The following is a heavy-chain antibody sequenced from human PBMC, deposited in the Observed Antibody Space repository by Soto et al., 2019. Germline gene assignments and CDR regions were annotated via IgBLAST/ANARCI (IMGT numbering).Heavy chain of an antibody. D-gene: IGHD4-17*01. CDR2: IRGKLHSHAT. J-gene: IGHJ5*02. V-gene: IGHV3-73*01. Sequence: GGSLRLSCAASGFIFSDSVIHWVRQASGKGLEWVGRIRGKLHSHATSYAASLRGRFTISRDDSHNTAYLQMDNLRTEDSAVYYCSRTDYGDYSQIGRFDPWGQGTLVTVSS. CDR1: GFIFSDSV. CDR3: SRTDYGDYSQIGRFDP.